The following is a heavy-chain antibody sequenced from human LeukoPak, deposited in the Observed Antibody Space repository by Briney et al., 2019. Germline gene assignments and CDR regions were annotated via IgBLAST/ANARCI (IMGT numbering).Heavy chain of an antibody. CDR1: GFTFSSYS. CDR2: ISSSSSTI. D-gene: IGHD6-13*01. Sequence: PGGSLRLSCAASGFTFSSYSMNWVRQAPGKGLEWVSYISSSSSTIYYADSAKGRFTISRGNAKNSLYLQMNSLRAEDTAVYYCARQEISPSSSWGEFDYWGQGTLVTVSS. V-gene: IGHV3-48*01. CDR3: ARQEISPSSSWGEFDY. J-gene: IGHJ4*02.